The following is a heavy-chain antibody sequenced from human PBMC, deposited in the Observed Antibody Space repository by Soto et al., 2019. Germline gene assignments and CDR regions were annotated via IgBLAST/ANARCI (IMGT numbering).Heavy chain of an antibody. CDR3: AKVERYYDDCSGYYSSPLF. CDR1: GFTLSSYA. Sequence: EVQLLESGGGLVQPGGSLRLSCAASGFTLSSYAMSWVRQAPGKGLEWVSAISGSGGTTYYADSVKGRFTISRDTSQNTLYLQMNSLRAEDTAVYYCAKVERYYDDCSGYYSSPLFWGQGTLVTVSS. D-gene: IGHD3-22*01. CDR2: ISGSGGTT. V-gene: IGHV3-23*01. J-gene: IGHJ4*02.